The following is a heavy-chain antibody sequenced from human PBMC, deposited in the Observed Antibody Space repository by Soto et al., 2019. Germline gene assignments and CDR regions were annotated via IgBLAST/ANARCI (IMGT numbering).Heavy chain of an antibody. CDR3: ARSRTFVRGGRRWYFEL. CDR2: LRLRGGT. V-gene: IGHV4-30-4*01. Sequence: QVRLQESGPGLVRPSQTLSLTCTVSDVPLSSGSYFWTWVRRAPGKALEWIGDLRLRGGTLYTPSDKGRISMSADVSRNQFFLRLNSVSVADTAVYYCARSRTFVRGGRRWYFELWGQGTLVNVFS. CDR1: DVPLSSGSYF. D-gene: IGHD3-10*02. J-gene: IGHJ2*01.